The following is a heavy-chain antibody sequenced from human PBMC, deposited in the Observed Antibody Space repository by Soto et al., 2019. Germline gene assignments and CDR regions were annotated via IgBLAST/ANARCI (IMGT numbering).Heavy chain of an antibody. CDR1: GYSFSSYA. J-gene: IGHJ4*02. Sequence: QVHLVQSGDEVTKPGSSVKVSCKASGYSFSSYAISWVRQAPGQGLEWMGGIIPVFDSPTYAQKFQGRVTISADETTSTVYIDLTSLSSDDTDLYYCPRELGDGYPADYWGPGTVVHVSS. CDR2: IIPVFDSP. D-gene: IGHD5-12*01. V-gene: IGHV1-69*01. CDR3: PRELGDGYPADY.